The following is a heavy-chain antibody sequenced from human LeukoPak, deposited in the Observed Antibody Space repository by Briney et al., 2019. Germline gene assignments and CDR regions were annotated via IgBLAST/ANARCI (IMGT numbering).Heavy chain of an antibody. J-gene: IGHJ4*02. CDR2: ISSSSSYI. CDR1: GFTFSSYS. D-gene: IGHD3-22*01. CDR3: ARPHYYDSSGYYYLFDY. Sequence: GGSLRLSCEASGFTFSSYSMNWVRQAPGKGLEWVSSISSSSSYIYYADSVKGRFTISRDNAKNSLYLQMNSLRAEDTAVYYCARPHYYDSSGYYYLFDYWGQGTLVTVSS. V-gene: IGHV3-21*01.